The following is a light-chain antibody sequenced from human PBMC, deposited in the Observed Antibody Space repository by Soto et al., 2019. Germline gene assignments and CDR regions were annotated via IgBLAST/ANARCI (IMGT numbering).Light chain of an antibody. CDR1: QSVSSSS. J-gene: IGKJ2*01. Sequence: EIVLTQSPGTLSLSPGERATLSCRASQSVSSSSFAWYQQKPGQAPRLLIYGTSSRATGIPDRFSGSGSGTHFTLTISRMEPEDFAVYYRQQYRRSPPYTFGQGTKLEIK. CDR3: QQYRRSPPYT. CDR2: GTS. V-gene: IGKV3-20*01.